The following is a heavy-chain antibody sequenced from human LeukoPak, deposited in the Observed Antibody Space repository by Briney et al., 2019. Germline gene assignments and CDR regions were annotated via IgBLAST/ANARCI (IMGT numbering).Heavy chain of an antibody. CDR1: GYTFTSYY. V-gene: IGHV1-46*01. Sequence: ASVKVSCKASGYTFTSYYMHWVRQAPGQGLEWMGIINPSGGSTSYAQKFQGRVTMTRDTSTSTVYMELSSPRSEDTAVYYCARERCPPGIAAAGYFDYWGQGTLVTVSS. CDR2: INPSGGST. J-gene: IGHJ4*02. CDR3: ARERCPPGIAAAGYFDY. D-gene: IGHD6-13*01.